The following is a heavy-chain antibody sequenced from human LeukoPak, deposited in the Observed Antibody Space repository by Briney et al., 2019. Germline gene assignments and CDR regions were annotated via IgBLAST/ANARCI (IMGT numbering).Heavy chain of an antibody. V-gene: IGHV4-59*01. CDR1: GGSISSYY. J-gene: IGHJ4*02. D-gene: IGHD6-13*01. Sequence: SETLSLTCTVSGGSISSYYWSWIRQPPGKGLEWIGYIDYSGSTNYNPSLKSRVTMSVDTSKNQFSLKLSSVTAADTAVYYCARVDSSSWHSIDYWGQGTLVTVSS. CDR3: ARVDSSSWHSIDY. CDR2: IDYSGST.